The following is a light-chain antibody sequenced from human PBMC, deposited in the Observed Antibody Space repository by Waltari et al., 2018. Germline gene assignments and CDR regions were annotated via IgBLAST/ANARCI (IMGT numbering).Light chain of an antibody. CDR1: QTISSW. CDR2: TAS. Sequence: DIQMTQSPSTLSPSIRDRVTITCRASQTISSWLAWYQQKPGKAPKLLINTASSLESGVPSRFSGSGSGTEFTLTISSLQPDDFATYYCQQYDRLPVTFGQGTKLEIK. V-gene: IGKV1-5*03. J-gene: IGKJ2*01. CDR3: QQYDRLPVT.